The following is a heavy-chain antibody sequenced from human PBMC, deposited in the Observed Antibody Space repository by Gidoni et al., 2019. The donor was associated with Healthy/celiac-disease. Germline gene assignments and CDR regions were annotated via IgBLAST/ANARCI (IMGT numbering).Heavy chain of an antibody. Sequence: EVQLLESGGGLVQPGGSLRLSCAASGFTFSSYAMRWVRQATGKGLEWVSAIRGSGFSTYYADSVKGRFTISRDNSKNTLYLQMNSLRAEDTAVYYCAKARVATIESDWFDPWGQGTLVTVSS. CDR1: GFTFSSYA. V-gene: IGHV3-23*01. CDR3: AKARVATIESDWFDP. J-gene: IGHJ5*02. D-gene: IGHD5-12*01. CDR2: IRGSGFST.